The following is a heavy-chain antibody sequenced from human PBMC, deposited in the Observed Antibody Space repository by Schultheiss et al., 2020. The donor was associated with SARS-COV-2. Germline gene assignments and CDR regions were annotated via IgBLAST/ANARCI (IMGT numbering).Heavy chain of an antibody. CDR2: ISSSSSYI. V-gene: IGHV3-21*01. D-gene: IGHD6-13*01. CDR1: GFTFSSYS. J-gene: IGHJ4*02. CDR3: ARDVGSSSWIDY. Sequence: GESLKISCAASGFTFSSYSMNWVRQAPGKGLEWVSSISSSSSYIYYADSVKGRFTISRDNAKNSLYLQMNSLRAEDTAVYYCARDVGSSSWIDYWAQGTLVTVSS.